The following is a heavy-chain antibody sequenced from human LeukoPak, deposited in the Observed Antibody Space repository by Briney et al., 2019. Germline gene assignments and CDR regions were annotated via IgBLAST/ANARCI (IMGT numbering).Heavy chain of an antibody. CDR1: GGSISSGGYS. CDR3: ARESGGSSGMNY. D-gene: IGHD6-25*01. J-gene: IGHJ4*02. V-gene: IGHV4-30-2*01. Sequence: SQTLSLTCAVSGGSISSGGYSWSWIRQPPGKGLEWIGYIYHSGSTNYNPSLKSRVTISVDTSKNQFSLKLSSVTAADTAVYYCARESGGSSGMNYWGQGTLVTVSS. CDR2: IYHSGST.